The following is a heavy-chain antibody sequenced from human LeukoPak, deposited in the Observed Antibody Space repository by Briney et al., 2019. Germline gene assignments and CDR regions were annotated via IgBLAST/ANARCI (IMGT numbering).Heavy chain of an antibody. Sequence: GGSLRLSCVGSGFIFSNYNMNWVRQAPGKGLERISYISSRGTVSYADSVEGRFAISRDNAKNSLYLQMNSLRVEDRAVYFCARGVPSTISGWFFDLWGRGTLVTVSS. CDR3: ARGVPSTISGWFFDL. D-gene: IGHD2-2*01. V-gene: IGHV3-48*01. CDR1: GFIFSNYN. CDR2: ISSRGTV. J-gene: IGHJ2*01.